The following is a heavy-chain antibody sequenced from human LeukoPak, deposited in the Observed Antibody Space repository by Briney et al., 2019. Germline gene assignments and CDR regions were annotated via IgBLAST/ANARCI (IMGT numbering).Heavy chain of an antibody. V-gene: IGHV4-34*01. CDR1: GGSFSGYY. J-gene: IGHJ4*02. Sequence: SETLSLTCAVYGGSFSGYYWSWIRQPPGKGLEWIGEINHSGNTNYNPSLKSRVTISVDTPKNQFSLKLSSVTAADTAVYYCARGRWLRSAFDYWGQGTLVTVSS. D-gene: IGHD5-12*01. CDR2: INHSGNT. CDR3: ARGRWLRSAFDY.